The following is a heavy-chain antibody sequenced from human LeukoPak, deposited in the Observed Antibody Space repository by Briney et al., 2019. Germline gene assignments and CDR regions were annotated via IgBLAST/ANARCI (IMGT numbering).Heavy chain of an antibody. Sequence: GVSVTLSCAPCRLTFNPYAMIWPRHSRGKGLEWVSCIATGFDTYAADSVKGRFAISRGNSKNTLYLQMNNLRADDTALYYCARFPGFGSGTYRLDYWGQGTLVTVSS. CDR3: ARFPGFGSGTYRLDY. V-gene: IGHV3-23*01. J-gene: IGHJ4*02. D-gene: IGHD3-10*01. CDR1: RLTFNPYA. CDR2: IATGFDT.